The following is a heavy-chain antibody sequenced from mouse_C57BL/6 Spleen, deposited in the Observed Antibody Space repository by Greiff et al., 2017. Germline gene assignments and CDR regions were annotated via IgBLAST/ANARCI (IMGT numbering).Heavy chain of an antibody. CDR1: GFTFSSYA. J-gene: IGHJ4*01. V-gene: IGHV5-4*01. CDR3: ARDQELGDAMDY. CDR2: ISDGGSYT. Sequence: VQVVESGGGLVKPGGSLKLSCAASGFTFSSYAMSWVRQTPEKRLEWVATISDGGSYTYYPDNVKGRFTISRDNAKNNLYLQMSHLKSEDTAMYYCARDQELGDAMDYWGQGTSVTVSS. D-gene: IGHD3-2*02.